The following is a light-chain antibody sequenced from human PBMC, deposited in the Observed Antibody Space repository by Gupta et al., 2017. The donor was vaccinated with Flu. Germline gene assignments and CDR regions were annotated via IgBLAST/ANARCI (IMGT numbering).Light chain of an antibody. Sequence: QSVLTQPPSASGTPGQRVTISCSGSSSNIRSNPVNWYQQLPGTTPILLIYSNNPRPSGVPARFSGSKSGTSASLAISGLQSEDEADYFCASWDDGLNGYVFGTGTRVTVL. CDR3: ASWDDGLNGYV. CDR2: SNN. V-gene: IGLV1-44*01. J-gene: IGLJ1*01. CDR1: SSNIRSNP.